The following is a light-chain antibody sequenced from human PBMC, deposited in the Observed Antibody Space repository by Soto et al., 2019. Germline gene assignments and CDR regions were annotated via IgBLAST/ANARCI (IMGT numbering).Light chain of an antibody. CDR3: QQYNDWPQT. V-gene: IGKV3-15*01. J-gene: IGKJ1*01. CDR1: QSVSSN. CDR2: GAS. Sequence: EIVMTQSPGTLSLSPGERATLSCRASQSVSSNLAWYQQIPGQAPRLLIYGASTRATGIPARFSGSGSGTEFTLAISSLQSEDFAVYYCQQYNDWPQTCGLGTKVDIK.